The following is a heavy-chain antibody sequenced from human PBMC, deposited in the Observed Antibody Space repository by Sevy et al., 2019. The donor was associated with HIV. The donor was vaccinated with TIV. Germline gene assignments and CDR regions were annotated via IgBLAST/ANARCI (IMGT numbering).Heavy chain of an antibody. J-gene: IGHJ5*02. CDR2: ISGTGSTI. CDR1: GFTFSSSI. CDR3: ARSDYGDYVGWFDP. D-gene: IGHD4-17*01. Sequence: GGSLRLSCAASGFTFSSSIINWVRQAPGKGVEWVSSISGTGSTIYYADSVKGRFTISRDNAKNSLYLQMHSLRDEDTAVYYCARSDYGDYVGWFDPWGQGTLVTVSS. V-gene: IGHV3-48*02.